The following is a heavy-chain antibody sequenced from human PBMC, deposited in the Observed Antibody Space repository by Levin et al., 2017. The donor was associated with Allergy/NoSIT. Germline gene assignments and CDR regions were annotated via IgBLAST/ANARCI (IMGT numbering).Heavy chain of an antibody. CDR2: IYSRADGGIT. J-gene: IGHJ4*02. Sequence: SLLLSFSSSFLPFLSPFLNWVRQAPGKGLEWVGRIYSRADGGITGYAAPVEGRVPLSLDDSKDSLYLQMNSLKTDDTAVYYCTTDLGGSRASGHYYPNYWGQGTLVTVST. D-gene: IGHD3-22*01. CDR1: FLPFLSPF. V-gene: IGHV3-15*07. CDR3: TTDLGGSRASGHYYPNY.